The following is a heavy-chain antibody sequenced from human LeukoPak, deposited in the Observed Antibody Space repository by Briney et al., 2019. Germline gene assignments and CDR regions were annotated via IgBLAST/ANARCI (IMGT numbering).Heavy chain of an antibody. CDR1: GYNFPAYF. Sequence: ASVNVSFKAAGYNFPAYFMHWVRQAPGQGREWMGRINPNGGYTNYAQKFQGRVPMASDTSISTAYMELNSLMSDDTAVYYCVRVGFTTSWSNFDYWGQGTLVTVSS. J-gene: IGHJ4*02. D-gene: IGHD2-2*01. V-gene: IGHV1-2*06. CDR2: INPNGGYT. CDR3: VRVGFTTSWSNFDY.